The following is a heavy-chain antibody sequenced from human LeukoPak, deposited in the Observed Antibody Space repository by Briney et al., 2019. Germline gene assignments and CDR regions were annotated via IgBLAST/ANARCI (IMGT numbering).Heavy chain of an antibody. J-gene: IGHJ4*02. V-gene: IGHV1-2*06. Sequence: ASVKVSCKASGYTFTGYYMHWVRQAPGQGLEWMGRINPNSGGTNYAQKFQGRVTMTRDTSISTAYMELSRLRSDDTAVYYCASIGGFREIHHPLFDYWGQGTLVTVSS. CDR3: ASIGGFREIHHPLFDY. CDR1: GYTFTGYY. D-gene: IGHD3-10*01. CDR2: INPNSGGT.